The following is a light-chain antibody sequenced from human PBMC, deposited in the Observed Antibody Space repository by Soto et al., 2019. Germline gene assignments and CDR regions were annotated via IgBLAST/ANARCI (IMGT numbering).Light chain of an antibody. CDR3: SSYTSSSTLDVV. Sequence: QFALTQAASESGSPGQSITISCTGTSSDVGGYNYVSWYQQHPGKAPKLMIYDVSNRPSGVSNRFSGSKSGNTASLTISGLQAEDEADYYCSSYTSSSTLDVVFGGGTKLTVL. CDR2: DVS. V-gene: IGLV2-14*01. J-gene: IGLJ2*01. CDR1: SSDVGGYNY.